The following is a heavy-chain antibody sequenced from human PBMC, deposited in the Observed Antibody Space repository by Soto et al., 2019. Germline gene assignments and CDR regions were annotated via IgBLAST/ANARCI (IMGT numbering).Heavy chain of an antibody. J-gene: IGHJ6*02. D-gene: IGHD2-15*01. V-gene: IGHV1-69*06. CDR3: ARDRATGWSPHYYYGMDV. CDR2: IIPIFGTA. CDR1: GGTFSSYA. Sequence: SVKVSCKASGGTFSSYAISWVRQAPGQGLEWMGGIIPIFGTANYAQKFQGRVTITADKSTSTAYMELSSLRSEDTAVYYCARDRATGWSPHYYYGMDVWGQGTTVTVSS.